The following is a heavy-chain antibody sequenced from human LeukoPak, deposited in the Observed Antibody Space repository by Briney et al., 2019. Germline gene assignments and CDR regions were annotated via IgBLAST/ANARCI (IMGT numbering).Heavy chain of an antibody. CDR3: ARDYYYDSSGYYGRWFDP. CDR2: INPNSGGT. V-gene: IGHV1-2*02. J-gene: IGHJ5*02. Sequence: RASVKVSCKASGYTFTGYYMHWVRQAPGQGLEWMGWINPNSGGTNYAQKFQGRVTMTRDTSISTAYMELSRLRSDDTAVYYCARDYYYDSSGYYGRWFDPWGQGTLVTVSS. CDR1: GYTFTGYY. D-gene: IGHD3-22*01.